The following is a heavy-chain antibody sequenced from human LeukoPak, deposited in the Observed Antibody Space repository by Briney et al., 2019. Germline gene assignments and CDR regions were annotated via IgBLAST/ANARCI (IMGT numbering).Heavy chain of an antibody. V-gene: IGHV1-2*02. Sequence: ASVKVSCKASGYTFIVHYIHRVRQAPGQGLEWMGWVNPSGGGTNYAQKFQDRVTMTRDTSINTAYMELSSLRSDDTAVYYCARTRTGKPDFWGQGTLVTVSS. CDR1: GYTFIVHY. CDR3: ARTRTGKPDF. D-gene: IGHD1-14*01. J-gene: IGHJ4*02. CDR2: VNPSGGGT.